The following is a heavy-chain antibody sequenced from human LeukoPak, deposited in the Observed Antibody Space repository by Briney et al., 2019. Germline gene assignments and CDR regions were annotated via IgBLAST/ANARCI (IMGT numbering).Heavy chain of an antibody. Sequence: GASVKVSCKASGYTFTSYGISWVRQAPGQGLEWMGWISAYNGNTNYAQKLQGRVTMTTDTSTSTAYMELRSLRSDDTAVYYCARDSLNYYYDSSGYYARLNWFDPWGQGTLVTVSS. CDR1: GYTFTSYG. V-gene: IGHV1-18*01. J-gene: IGHJ5*02. CDR2: ISAYNGNT. D-gene: IGHD3-22*01. CDR3: ARDSLNYYYDSSGYYARLNWFDP.